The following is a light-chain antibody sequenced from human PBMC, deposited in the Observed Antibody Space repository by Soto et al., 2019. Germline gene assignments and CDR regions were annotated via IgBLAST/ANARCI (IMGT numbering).Light chain of an antibody. CDR3: QQAASFPIT. Sequence: ILLPQSPSSLSASVGDRVTITCRASQGIDSSFAWYQQKPGKAPNLLIYTGSSLQSGVPSRFSGSGSGTDFTLTINSLQPEDFATYYCQQAASFPITFGQGTRLEIK. J-gene: IGKJ5*01. CDR2: TGS. V-gene: IGKV1-12*01. CDR1: QGIDSS.